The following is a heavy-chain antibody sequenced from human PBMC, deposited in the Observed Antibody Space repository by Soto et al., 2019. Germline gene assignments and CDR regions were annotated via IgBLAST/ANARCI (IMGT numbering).Heavy chain of an antibody. J-gene: IGHJ6*02. V-gene: IGHV1-46*01. CDR1: RYTFTNFY. Sequence: ASVKVSCKASRYTFTNFYIHWLRQAPGQGLEWMGIINPSGGSTTYPQKFQGRVTMTRDTSTSTVHMELITLRSEDTAVYYCARTQVRRPLDVWGPGTTVTVSS. CDR3: ARTQVRRPLDV. CDR2: INPSGGST.